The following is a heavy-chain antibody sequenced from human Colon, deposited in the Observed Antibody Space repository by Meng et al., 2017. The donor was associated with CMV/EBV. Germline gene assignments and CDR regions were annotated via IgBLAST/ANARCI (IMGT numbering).Heavy chain of an antibody. Sequence: QVQRQGSGPGLLKPSETLSLTCIVSGGSISGYYWNWIRQSPGKGLEWIGYIYYKGGNGGTYYNPSLKSRVTMSVDTSKNQFSLKMTSVTAADTAVYYCVRDKSNRLDFWGQGTLVTVSS. D-gene: IGHD1-14*01. J-gene: IGHJ4*02. V-gene: IGHV4-59*01. CDR1: GGSISGYY. CDR3: VRDKSNRLDF. CDR2: IYYKGGNGGT.